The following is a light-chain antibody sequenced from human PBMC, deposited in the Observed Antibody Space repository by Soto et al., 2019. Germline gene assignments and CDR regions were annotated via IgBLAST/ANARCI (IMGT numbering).Light chain of an antibody. CDR1: SSDVDTYNY. V-gene: IGLV2-14*01. CDR3: GSYTNTKPRV. CDR2: EVN. Sequence: QSALTQPASVSGSPGQSITISCTGTSSDVDTYNYVSWYQQHPGKAPKLLISEVNSRPSGVSNRFSGSKSGNTAYLTISGLQAEDEAEYYCGSYTNTKPRVFGGGTKLTVL. J-gene: IGLJ3*02.